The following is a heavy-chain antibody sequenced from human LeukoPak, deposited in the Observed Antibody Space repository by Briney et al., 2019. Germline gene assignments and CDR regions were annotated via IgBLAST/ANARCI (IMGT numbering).Heavy chain of an antibody. CDR3: ATERGRYCSSTSCYRVGVY. D-gene: IGHD2-2*02. V-gene: IGHV4-30-4*08. J-gene: IGHJ4*02. CDR1: GGSISSGDYY. Sequence: PSETLSLTCTVSGGSISSGDYYWSWSRQPPGKGLEWIGYIYYSGSTYYNPSLKSRVTISVDTSKNQFSLKLSSVTAADTAVYYCATERGRYCSSTSCYRVGVYWGQGTLVTVSS. CDR2: IYYSGST.